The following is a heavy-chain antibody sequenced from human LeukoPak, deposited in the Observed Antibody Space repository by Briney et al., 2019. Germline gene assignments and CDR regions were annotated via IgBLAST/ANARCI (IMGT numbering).Heavy chain of an antibody. CDR1: GGSISSYY. CDR2: IYYSGST. D-gene: IGHD2-2*02. CDR3: ARDRFVMGGYCSSTSCYTGYYYYYGMDV. Sequence: SETLSLTCTVSGGSISSYYWSWIRQPPGKGLEWIGYIYYSGSTNYNPSLESRVTISVDTSKNQFSLKLSSVTAADTAVYYCARDRFVMGGYCSSTSCYTGYYYYYGMDVWGQGTTVTVSS. V-gene: IGHV4-59*01. J-gene: IGHJ6*02.